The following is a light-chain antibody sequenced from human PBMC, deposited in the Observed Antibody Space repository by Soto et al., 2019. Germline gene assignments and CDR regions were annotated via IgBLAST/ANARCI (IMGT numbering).Light chain of an antibody. Sequence: QSVLTQPPSVSWAPGQRVTISFTGSSSNIGAGYDVHWYQQLPGTAPKLLIYGNSNRPSGVPDRFSGSKSGTSASLAITGLQAEDEADYYCQSYDSSLSVFGTGTKVTVL. CDR2: GNS. J-gene: IGLJ1*01. V-gene: IGLV1-40*01. CDR3: QSYDSSLSV. CDR1: SSNIGAGYD.